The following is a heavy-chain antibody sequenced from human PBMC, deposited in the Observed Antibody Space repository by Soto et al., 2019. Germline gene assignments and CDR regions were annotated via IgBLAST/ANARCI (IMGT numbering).Heavy chain of an antibody. CDR3: ARGGGSPYHDHEFDY. CDR2: IYYRGTT. Sequence: QVQLQESGPGLVKPSETLSLTCSVSGVSTSNRYWTWIRKPPGQGPEWIGCIYYRGTTNYNASFNSRVTISVDTSKNQFSLKLTSVTTADTAVYYCARGGGSPYHDHEFDYWGQGILVTVSS. CDR1: GVSTSNRY. V-gene: IGHV4-59*11. D-gene: IGHD2-2*01. J-gene: IGHJ4*02.